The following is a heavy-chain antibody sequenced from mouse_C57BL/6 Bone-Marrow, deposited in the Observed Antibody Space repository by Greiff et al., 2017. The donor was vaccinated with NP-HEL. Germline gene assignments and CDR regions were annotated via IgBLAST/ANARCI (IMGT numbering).Heavy chain of an antibody. CDR2: IYPRDGSP. D-gene: IGHD1-1*01. V-gene: IGHV1-85*01. J-gene: IGHJ1*03. CDR1: GYTFTSYD. CDR3: ARWAITTVVAEGWYFEV. Sequence: VQGVESGPELVKPGASVKLSCKASGYTFTSYDINWVQQRPGKGLEWIGWIYPRDGSPKYNEKFKGKATLTVAPSSSTAYMELHRLTSEDYAVYCCARWAITTVVAEGWYFEVWGTGTTVTVSS.